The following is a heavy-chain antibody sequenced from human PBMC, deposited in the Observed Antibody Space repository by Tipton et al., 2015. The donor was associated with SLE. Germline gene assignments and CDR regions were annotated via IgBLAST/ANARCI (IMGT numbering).Heavy chain of an antibody. V-gene: IGHV3-48*02. J-gene: IGHJ3*02. D-gene: IGHD4-11*01. CDR3: ARSLGDDYTAFDI. CDR2: IPSSSTII. CDR1: GFTFRNHA. Sequence: SLRLSCAASGFTFRNHAMNWVRQAPGKGLQWVSHIPSSSTIIYLADSVKGRFTVSRDNAKNSLDLQMNSLRDDDSAVYYCARSLGDDYTAFDIWGQGTRVTAS.